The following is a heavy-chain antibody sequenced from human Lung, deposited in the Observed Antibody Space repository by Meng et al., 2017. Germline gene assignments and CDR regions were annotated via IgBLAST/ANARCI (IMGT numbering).Heavy chain of an antibody. CDR3: AIGPTTMAHDFDY. V-gene: IGHV4-34*01. Sequence: QVQLQQWGAGLLKPSETLSLTCVVSGGSFSDYYWSWIRQPPGKGLEWIGEINHSGSTNYNPSLESRATISVDTSQNNLSLKLSSVTAADSAVYYCAIGPTTMAHDFDYWGQGTLVTVSS. J-gene: IGHJ4*02. CDR2: INHSGST. D-gene: IGHD4-11*01. CDR1: GGSFSDYY.